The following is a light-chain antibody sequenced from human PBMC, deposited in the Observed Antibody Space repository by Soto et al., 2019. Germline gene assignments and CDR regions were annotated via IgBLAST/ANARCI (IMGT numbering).Light chain of an antibody. Sequence: DIVMTQSPDSLAVSLGERATINCRSSRNILYTSDNKNYLAWYQQKPGQPPKLLIYWASTRESGVPDRFSGSGSGTDFTLTINSLQPEDVAVYYCQQYYSTPWTFGQGTKVDIK. J-gene: IGKJ1*01. CDR1: RNILYTSDNKNY. CDR2: WAS. V-gene: IGKV4-1*01. CDR3: QQYYSTPWT.